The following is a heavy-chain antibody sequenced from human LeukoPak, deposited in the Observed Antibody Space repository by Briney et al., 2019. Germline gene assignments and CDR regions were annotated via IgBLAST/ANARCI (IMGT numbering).Heavy chain of an antibody. CDR2: IRSDGGIK. V-gene: IGHV3-30*02. D-gene: IGHD6-19*01. CDR3: AKDFSGWYNYFDY. CDR1: GFTFSSYG. Sequence: GGSLRLSCAASGFTFSSYGMHWVRQAPGKGLEWVTSIRSDGGIKYYAASVKGRFTISKDSSKNTLYLQMNSLRAEDTAVYYCAKDFSGWYNYFDYRGQGTLVTVSS. J-gene: IGHJ4*02.